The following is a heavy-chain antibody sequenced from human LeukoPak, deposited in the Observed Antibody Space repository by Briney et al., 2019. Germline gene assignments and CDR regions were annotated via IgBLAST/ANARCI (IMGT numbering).Heavy chain of an antibody. D-gene: IGHD3-10*02. Sequence: GGSLRLSCTVSGFTVSSNSMSWVRQAPGKGLEWVSFIYSGGSTHNSDSVKGRFTISRDNSKNTLYLQMNSLRAEDTAVYYCAELGITMIGGVWGKGTTVTISS. CDR3: AELGITMIGGV. CDR1: GFTVSSNS. J-gene: IGHJ6*04. CDR2: IYSGGST. V-gene: IGHV3-66*01.